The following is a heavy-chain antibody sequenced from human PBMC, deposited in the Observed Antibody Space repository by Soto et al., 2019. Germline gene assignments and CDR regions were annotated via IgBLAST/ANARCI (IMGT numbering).Heavy chain of an antibody. Sequence: TSETLSLTCTVSGGSISSSTHYWGWIRQPPGKGLEWIGSIYYSGSTYYNPSLKSRVTISVDTSKNQFSLKLSSVTAADTAVYYCARQDTAMVRWDFYYGMDVWGQGITVTVSS. CDR1: GGSISSSTHY. CDR3: ARQDTAMVRWDFYYGMDV. D-gene: IGHD5-18*01. CDR2: IYYSGST. V-gene: IGHV4-39*01. J-gene: IGHJ6*02.